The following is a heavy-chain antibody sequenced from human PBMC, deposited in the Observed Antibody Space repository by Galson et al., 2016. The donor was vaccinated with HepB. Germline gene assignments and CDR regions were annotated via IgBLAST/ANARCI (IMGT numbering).Heavy chain of an antibody. D-gene: IGHD1-26*01. J-gene: IGHJ6*02. CDR1: GFTFKNYA. Sequence: SLRLSCAASGFTFKNYAMNWVRQAPGKGLEWVSVVSGSGDNTYYADSVKGRLTISRDNSNNTLFLQMNSLSAEDTAVYYCATGGGRRSKYYGMDVWGHGTMVTVSS. V-gene: IGHV3-23*01. CDR3: ATGGGRRSKYYGMDV. CDR2: VSGSGDNT.